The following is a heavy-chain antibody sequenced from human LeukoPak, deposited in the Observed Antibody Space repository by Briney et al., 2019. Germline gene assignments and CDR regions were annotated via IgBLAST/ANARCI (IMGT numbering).Heavy chain of an antibody. Sequence: ASVKVSCKVSGYTLTELSMHWVRQAPGKGLEWMGGFDPEDGETIYAQRFQGRVSITADTSTDTAYMEMSSLTSEDTAVYYCAREGEYYSESGNLVDASDVWGQGTMVTVSA. D-gene: IGHD3-10*01. CDR3: AREGEYYSESGNLVDASDV. CDR1: GYTLTELS. V-gene: IGHV1-24*01. J-gene: IGHJ3*01. CDR2: FDPEDGET.